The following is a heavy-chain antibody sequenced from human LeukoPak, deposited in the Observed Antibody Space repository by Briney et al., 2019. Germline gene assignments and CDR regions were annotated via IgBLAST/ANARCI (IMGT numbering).Heavy chain of an antibody. CDR2: IKQDGSEK. CDR1: GFTFSSYW. V-gene: IGHV3-7*01. CDR3: ARAHKRGYCSSTSCYPTPHWFDP. Sequence: GGSLRLSCAASGFTFSSYWMSWVRQAPGKELEWLAYIKQDGSEKYYVDSVKGRFTISRDNAKNSLYPQMNSLRVEDTAVYYCARAHKRGYCSSTSCYPTPHWFDPWGQGTLVTVSS. J-gene: IGHJ5*02. D-gene: IGHD2-2*01.